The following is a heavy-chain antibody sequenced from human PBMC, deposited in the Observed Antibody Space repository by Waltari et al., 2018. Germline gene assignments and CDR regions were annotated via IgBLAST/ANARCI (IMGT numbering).Heavy chain of an antibody. CDR2: IRYDGTNK. Sequence: QVQLVESGGGVVQPGGSLRLSCAASGFTFSSYGMHWVRQAPGEGLEWVTFIRYDGTNKYYSDSVKGRFTISRDNSKNTLYLQMNSLRPEDTAVYYCAKDRGWPNYLDYWGQGTLVTVSS. J-gene: IGHJ4*02. V-gene: IGHV3-30*02. D-gene: IGHD6-19*01. CDR1: GFTFSSYG. CDR3: AKDRGWPNYLDY.